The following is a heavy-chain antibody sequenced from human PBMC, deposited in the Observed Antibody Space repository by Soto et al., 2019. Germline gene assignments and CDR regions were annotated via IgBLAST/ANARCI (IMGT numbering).Heavy chain of an antibody. Sequence: PGGSLRLSCAASGFTFSSYGMHWVRQAPGKGLEWVAVISYDGSNKYYADSVKGRFTISRDNSKNTLYLQMNSLRAEDTAVYYCAKDSNYDFWSGYPSTNGMDVWGQGTTVTVSS. CDR2: ISYDGSNK. CDR3: AKDSNYDFWSGYPSTNGMDV. J-gene: IGHJ6*02. CDR1: GFTFSSYG. D-gene: IGHD3-3*01. V-gene: IGHV3-30*18.